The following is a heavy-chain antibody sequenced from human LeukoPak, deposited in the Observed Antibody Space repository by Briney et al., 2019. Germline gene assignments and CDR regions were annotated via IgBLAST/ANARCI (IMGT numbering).Heavy chain of an antibody. D-gene: IGHD6-6*01. J-gene: IGHJ4*02. CDR1: GFPFSDDW. V-gene: IGHV3-23*01. CDR2: ISGSGDST. Sequence: GGSLRLSCAASGFPFSDDWMSWVRQAPGKGLEWVSAISGSGDSTYYADSVKGRFTISRDNSKNMLYLQMKSLRAEDTAVYYCAKHKYSRGDYYFDYWGQGTLVTVSS. CDR3: AKHKYSRGDYYFDY.